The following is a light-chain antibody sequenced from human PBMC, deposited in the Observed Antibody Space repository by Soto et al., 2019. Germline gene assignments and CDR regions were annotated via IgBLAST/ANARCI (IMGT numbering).Light chain of an antibody. CDR3: QQYNNYPRT. CDR2: KAS. V-gene: IGKV1-5*03. J-gene: IGKJ1*01. CDR1: QSISSW. Sequence: DIQMTQSPSTLSASVGDRVTITCRASQSISSWLAWYQQKPGKAPNLLIYKASSLESGVPPRFSGSGSGTEFTLTISSLQPDDFATYYCQQYNNYPRTFGQGTKVDIK.